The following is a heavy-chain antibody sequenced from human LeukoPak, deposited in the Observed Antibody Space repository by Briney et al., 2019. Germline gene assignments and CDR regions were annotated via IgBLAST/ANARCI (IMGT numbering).Heavy chain of an antibody. CDR3: ARSSRIAAAGFFFDY. J-gene: IGHJ4*02. Sequence: SETLSLTCAVYGGSFSGYYWSWIRQPTGKWLECIGEINHSGSTNYNPSLKSRVTISVDTSKNQFSLKLSSVTAADTAVYYCARSSRIAAAGFFFDYWGQGTLVTVSS. CDR2: INHSGST. V-gene: IGHV4-34*01. D-gene: IGHD6-13*01. CDR1: GGSFSGYY.